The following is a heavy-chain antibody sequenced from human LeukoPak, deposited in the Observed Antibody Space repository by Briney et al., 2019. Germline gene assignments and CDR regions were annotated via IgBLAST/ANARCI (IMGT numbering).Heavy chain of an antibody. V-gene: IGHV1-69*04. D-gene: IGHD6-13*01. CDR1: GGTFSSYA. CDR3: ARAPFPAAGAQFAH. CDR2: IIPILGIA. Sequence: SVKVSCKASGGTFSSYAISWVRQAPGQGLEWTGRIIPILGIANYARKFQGRVTITADKSTTTAYKELSSLRSEDTAVYYCARAPFPAAGAQFAHWGQGTLVTVSS. J-gene: IGHJ4*02.